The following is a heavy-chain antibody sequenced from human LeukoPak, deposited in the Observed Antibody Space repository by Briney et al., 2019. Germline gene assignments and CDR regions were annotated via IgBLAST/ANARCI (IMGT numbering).Heavy chain of an antibody. Sequence: ASVKVSFTASGYTFTSYDINWVRQATGQGLEWMGWMNPNSGNTGYAQKFQGRVTMTRNTSISTAYMELSSLRSEDTAVYYCARAGSCSSTSCYIPGRFDPWGQGTLVTVSS. V-gene: IGHV1-8*01. CDR1: GYTFTSYD. D-gene: IGHD2-2*02. CDR3: ARAGSCSSTSCYIPGRFDP. CDR2: MNPNSGNT. J-gene: IGHJ5*02.